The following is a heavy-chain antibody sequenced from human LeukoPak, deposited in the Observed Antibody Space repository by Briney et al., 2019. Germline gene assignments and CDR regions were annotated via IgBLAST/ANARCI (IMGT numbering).Heavy chain of an antibody. CDR2: IYDSGST. V-gene: IGHV4-39*07. CDR3: AKNEGHYDGVGRYLTTADY. J-gene: IGHJ4*02. CDR1: GGSIRSSYYY. Sequence: SETLSLTCTVSGGSIRSSYYYWGWIRQPPGKGLEWIGSIYDSGSTYYNPSLKSRVTISVDTSKNQFSLKLNSVTAADTAVYYCAKNEGHYDGVGRYLTTADYWGQGTLVTVSS. D-gene: IGHD3-22*01.